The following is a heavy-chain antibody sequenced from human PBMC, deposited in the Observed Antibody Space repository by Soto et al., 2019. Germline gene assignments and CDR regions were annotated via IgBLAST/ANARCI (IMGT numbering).Heavy chain of an antibody. D-gene: IGHD3-22*01. J-gene: IGHJ4*02. V-gene: IGHV4-59*08. Sequence: QVQLQESGPGLVKPSETLSLTCTVSGGSISSYYWSWIRQPPGKGLEWIGYIYYSGSTYYNPSLKSRVTISVDTSKNQFSLKLSSVTAADTAVYYCARRNYYDSSGYQAPFDYWGQGTLVTVSS. CDR1: GGSISSYY. CDR2: IYYSGST. CDR3: ARRNYYDSSGYQAPFDY.